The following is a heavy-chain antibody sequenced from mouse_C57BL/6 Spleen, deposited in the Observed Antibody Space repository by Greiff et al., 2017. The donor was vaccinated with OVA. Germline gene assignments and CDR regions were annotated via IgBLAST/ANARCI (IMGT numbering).Heavy chain of an antibody. Sequence: VQLQQPGAELVRPGSSVKLSCKASGYTFTSYWMHWVKQRPIQGLEWIGNIDPSDSETHYNQKFKDKATLTADKSSSTAYMQLSSLTYEDSAVYYCARDRYYFDYWGQGTTLTVSS. CDR1: GYTFTSYW. V-gene: IGHV1-52*01. CDR3: ARDRYYFDY. CDR2: IDPSDSET. J-gene: IGHJ2*01.